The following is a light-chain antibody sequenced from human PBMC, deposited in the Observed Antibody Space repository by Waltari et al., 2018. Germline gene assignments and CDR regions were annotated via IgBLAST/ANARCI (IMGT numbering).Light chain of an antibody. CDR2: DAS. CDR1: QDISNY. CDR3: QHFENLPYT. V-gene: IGKV1-33*01. Sequence: DLQMTQSPSSLSASVGDRVTISFQASQDISNYLNWYQQKPGKAPKLLIYDASNLETGVPARLSGSGSGTDSTFTISSLQREDLALYYCQHFENLPYTFGQVNKLEIK. J-gene: IGKJ2*01.